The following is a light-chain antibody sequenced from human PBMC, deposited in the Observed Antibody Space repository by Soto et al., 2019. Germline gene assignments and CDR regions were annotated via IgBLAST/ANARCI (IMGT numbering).Light chain of an antibody. CDR3: QQYGSSPLT. Sequence: EIEFTQSPGTLSFSPGERATLSCRASQSVSSSYLAWYQQKPGQAPRLLIYGASSRATGIPDRFSGSGSGTDFTLTISRLEPEDFAVYYCQQYGSSPLTFGPGTKVDIK. CDR2: GAS. J-gene: IGKJ3*01. V-gene: IGKV3-20*01. CDR1: QSVSSSY.